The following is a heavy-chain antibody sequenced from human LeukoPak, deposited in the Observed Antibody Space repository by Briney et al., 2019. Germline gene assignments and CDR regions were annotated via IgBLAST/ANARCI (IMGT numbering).Heavy chain of an antibody. CDR1: GGSISSHN. Sequence: PSETLSLTCTVSGGSISSHNWNWIRQPPGKGLEWIGDIYNSGSPNYNPSLKSRVTISVDTSKNQFSLKLSSVTAADTAEYYCARVDSSGYYTFFDYGGQGTLVTVSS. J-gene: IGHJ4*02. CDR3: ARVDSSGYYTFFDY. V-gene: IGHV4-59*11. D-gene: IGHD3-22*01. CDR2: IYNSGSP.